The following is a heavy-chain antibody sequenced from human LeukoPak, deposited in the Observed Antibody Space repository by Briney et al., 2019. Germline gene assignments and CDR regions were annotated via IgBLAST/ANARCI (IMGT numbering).Heavy chain of an antibody. V-gene: IGHV3-9*02. CDR3: AKDILGDSSGYSTYDY. CDR2: ISWNSDSI. Sequence: GGSLRLSCAASGFTSDDYAMHWVRQAPGKGLEWVSGISWNSDSIGYADSVKGRFTISRDNAKNSLYLQMNSLRAEDTALYYCAKDILGDSSGYSTYDYWGQGTLVTVSS. CDR1: GFTSDDYA. J-gene: IGHJ4*02. D-gene: IGHD3-22*01.